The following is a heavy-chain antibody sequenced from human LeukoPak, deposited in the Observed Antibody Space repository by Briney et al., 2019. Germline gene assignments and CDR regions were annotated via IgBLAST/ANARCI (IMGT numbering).Heavy chain of an antibody. J-gene: IGHJ5*02. CDR3: ARNYYHSSAPGSWFDP. D-gene: IGHD3-22*01. CDR1: GFIFSGYA. CDR2: ISFDENRK. V-gene: IGHV3-30*04. Sequence: GGSLRLSCAASGFIFSGYAMYWVRQAPGKGLEWVALISFDENRKYYRDSVKGRFTISRDSSNNTMHLQMNSVRPEDTAVYFCARNYYHSSAPGSWFDPWGQGTLVTVSS.